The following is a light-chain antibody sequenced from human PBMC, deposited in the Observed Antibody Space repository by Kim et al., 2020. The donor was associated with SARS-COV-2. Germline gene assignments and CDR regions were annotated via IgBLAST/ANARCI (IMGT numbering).Light chain of an antibody. Sequence: SASVRDRVTITYRASQYISKDLKCYQQRQENAPKLLIYTASSLQCGVPSRFSGSGSGTDFTLTITCLQPEDFATYYCQQCYASPTFGQGTRLEIK. J-gene: IGKJ5*01. CDR3: QQCYASPT. CDR2: TAS. CDR1: QYISKD. V-gene: IGKV1-39*01.